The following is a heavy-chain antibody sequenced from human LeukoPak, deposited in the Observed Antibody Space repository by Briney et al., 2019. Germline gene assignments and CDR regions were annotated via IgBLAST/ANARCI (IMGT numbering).Heavy chain of an antibody. CDR3: AKSDRPYYYDSSGYYEDY. Sequence: GGSLRLSCAASGFAFSSYAMSWVRQAPGKGLEWVSAISGSGGSTYYADSVKGRFTISRDNSKNTLYLQMNSLRAEDTAVYYCAKSDRPYYYDSSGYYEDYWGQGTLVTVSS. J-gene: IGHJ4*02. D-gene: IGHD3-22*01. CDR2: ISGSGGST. V-gene: IGHV3-23*01. CDR1: GFAFSSYA.